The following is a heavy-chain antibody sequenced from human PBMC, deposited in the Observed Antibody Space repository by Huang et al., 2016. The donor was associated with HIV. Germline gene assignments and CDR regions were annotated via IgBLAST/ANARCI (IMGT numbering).Heavy chain of an antibody. CDR3: ARRYNSRRDY. V-gene: IGHV4-34*02. CDR1: GGSFSGYY. J-gene: IGHJ4*02. CDR2: INHSGKT. Sequence: QVQLEQWGARLLTASETLSLTCAVYGGSFSGYYWNWLRKAPGKGLEWVGEINHSGKTNYNPSLKRRVNMSVDTSKSQFSLYLTSLSAADTGTYFCARRYNSRRDYWGRGTLVTVHS. D-gene: IGHD3-22*01.